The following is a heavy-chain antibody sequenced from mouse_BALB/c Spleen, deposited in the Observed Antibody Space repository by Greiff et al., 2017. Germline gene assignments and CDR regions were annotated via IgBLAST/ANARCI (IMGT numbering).Heavy chain of an antibody. CDR1: GFTFTDYY. CDR2: IRNKANGYTT. CDR3: ARDMITPWFAY. Sequence: EVQGVESGGGLVQPGGSLRLSCATSGFTFTDYYMSWVRQPPGKALEWLGFIRNKANGYTTEYSASVKGRFTISRDNSQSILYLQMNTLRAEDSATYYCARDMITPWFAYWGQGTLVTVSA. V-gene: IGHV7-3*02. D-gene: IGHD2-4*01. J-gene: IGHJ3*01.